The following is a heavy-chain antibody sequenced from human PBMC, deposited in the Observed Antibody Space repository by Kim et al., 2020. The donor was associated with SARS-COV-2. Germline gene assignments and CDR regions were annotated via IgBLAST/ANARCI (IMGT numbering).Heavy chain of an antibody. Sequence: GGSLRLSCAASGFTFSSNWVHWVRQAPGKGLVWVSRINSDGSSTTYADSVKGRFTIYRDNAKNTLYRQMNSLRAEDTALYYCVRGYYGYDLWGQGTLVTVSS. CDR1: GFTFSSNW. V-gene: IGHV3-74*01. D-gene: IGHD5-12*01. CDR3: VRGYYGYDL. CDR2: INSDGSST. J-gene: IGHJ5*02.